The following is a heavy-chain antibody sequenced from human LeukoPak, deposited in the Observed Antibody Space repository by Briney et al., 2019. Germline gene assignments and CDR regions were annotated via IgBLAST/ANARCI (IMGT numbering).Heavy chain of an antibody. Sequence: GVSLRLSCATSGPTVRSNYMTWVRQAPGKGLEWVSFIYTDGRTYYADSVKGRFSISRDNSKNTLYLHMNGLRAEDTALYYCARDRYDDSGYYEYWGQGTLVTVSS. CDR1: GPTVRSNY. CDR3: ARDRYDDSGYYEY. V-gene: IGHV3-53*01. J-gene: IGHJ4*02. D-gene: IGHD3-22*01. CDR2: IYTDGRT.